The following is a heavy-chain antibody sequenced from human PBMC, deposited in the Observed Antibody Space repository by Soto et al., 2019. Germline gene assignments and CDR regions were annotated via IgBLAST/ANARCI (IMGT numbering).Heavy chain of an antibody. D-gene: IGHD3-9*01. CDR2: INGGGGTT. Sequence: EVQLLESGGHLIQPGGSLRLSCAASGFSFSGYTMNWVRQAQGKGLEWISGINGGGGTTYYADSVKGSFTISRDDSKNILYLQMNSTRAEDTAIYYCANDRHPDGIWTFDYWGRGTLVTVSS. J-gene: IGHJ4*02. CDR1: GFSFSGYT. CDR3: ANDRHPDGIWTFDY. V-gene: IGHV3-23*01.